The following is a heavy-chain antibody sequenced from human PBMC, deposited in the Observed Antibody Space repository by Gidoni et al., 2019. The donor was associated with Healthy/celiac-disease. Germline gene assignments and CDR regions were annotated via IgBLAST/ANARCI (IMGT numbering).Heavy chain of an antibody. D-gene: IGHD3-3*01. CDR1: GFTVSGRY. CDR3: ARNYYDFWSGYYLGGWFDP. J-gene: IGHJ5*02. V-gene: IGHV3-66*01. Sequence: EVQLVESGGGLVQPGGPLRLSCSASGFTVSGRYMRWVSQAPGEGLEWVSVIYSGGSTYYADSVKGRFTIARDNSKNTLYLQMNSLRAEDTAVYYCARNYYDFWSGYYLGGWFDPWGQGTLVTVSS. CDR2: IYSGGST.